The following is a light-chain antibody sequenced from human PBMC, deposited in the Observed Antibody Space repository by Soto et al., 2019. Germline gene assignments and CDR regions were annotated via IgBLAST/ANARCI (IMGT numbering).Light chain of an antibody. CDR1: QSVSSSY. V-gene: IGKV3-20*01. J-gene: IGKJ1*01. Sequence: EIVLTQSPGTLSLSPGERATLSCRASQSVSSSYLAWYQHRPGQAPRLLIYGASSRATGIPDRFSGSGSGTDFTLTISRLEPEDFAVYYCQQYGYSYWTFGQGTKVEIK. CDR3: QQYGYSYWT. CDR2: GAS.